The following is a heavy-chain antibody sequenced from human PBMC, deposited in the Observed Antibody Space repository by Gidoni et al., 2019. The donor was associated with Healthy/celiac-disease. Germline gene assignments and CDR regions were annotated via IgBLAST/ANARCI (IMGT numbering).Heavy chain of an antibody. D-gene: IGHD2-15*01. Sequence: QVQLVQSGAEVKKPGASVKVSCKASGYTFTGYYMHWVRQAPGQGLEWMGRINPNSGGTNYAQKFQGRVTMTRDTSISTAYMELSRLRSDDTAVYYCARAARPNCSGGSCHYFDYWGQGTLVTVSS. CDR2: INPNSGGT. J-gene: IGHJ4*02. CDR1: GYTFTGYY. CDR3: ARAARPNCSGGSCHYFDY. V-gene: IGHV1-2*06.